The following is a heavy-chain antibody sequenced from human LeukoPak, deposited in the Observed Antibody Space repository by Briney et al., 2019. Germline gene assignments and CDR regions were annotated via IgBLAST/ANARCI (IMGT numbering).Heavy chain of an antibody. J-gene: IGHJ4*02. CDR3: ATTPNPNYFDY. CDR1: GVSVSSPDYY. Sequence: PSENLSLTCTVSGVSVSSPDYYWSWIRQPPGKGLEWIGYISYSGSTNYNPSLKSRVTISVDTSKSQFSLKLSSVTAADTAVYYCATTPNPNYFDYWGQGALVTVSS. V-gene: IGHV4-61*08. CDR2: ISYSGST.